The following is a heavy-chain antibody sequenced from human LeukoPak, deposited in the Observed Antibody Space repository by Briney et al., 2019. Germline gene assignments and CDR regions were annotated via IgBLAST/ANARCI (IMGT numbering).Heavy chain of an antibody. Sequence: GGSLRLSCAASGFTFSSYWMYWVRQAPGKGPVWVARINTDGSSLNYADSVKGRFTISRDNAKNTLYLQMNSLGAEDTAVYYCARRINYYDSSGYYYVRYFDSWGQGNLVAVSS. V-gene: IGHV3-74*01. CDR1: GFTFSSYW. D-gene: IGHD3-22*01. J-gene: IGHJ4*02. CDR3: ARRINYYDSSGYYYVRYFDS. CDR2: INTDGSSL.